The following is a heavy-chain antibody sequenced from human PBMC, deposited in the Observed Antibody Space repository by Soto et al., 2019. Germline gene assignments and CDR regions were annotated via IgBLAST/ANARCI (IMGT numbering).Heavy chain of an antibody. J-gene: IGHJ4*02. CDR1: GGSISSSNW. CDR3: ARSTLDHKYDGSGYLVPDY. Sequence: PSETLSLTCAVSGGSISSSNWWSWVRQPPGKGLEWIGEIYHSGSTNYNPSLKSRVTISVDKSKNQFSLKLSSVTAADTAVYYCARSTLDHKYDGSGYLVPDYWGQGTLVTVSS. D-gene: IGHD3-3*01. CDR2: IYHSGST. V-gene: IGHV4-4*02.